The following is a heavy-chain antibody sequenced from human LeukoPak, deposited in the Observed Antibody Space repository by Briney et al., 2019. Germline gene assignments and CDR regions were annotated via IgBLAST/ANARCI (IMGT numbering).Heavy chain of an antibody. CDR2: ISDTGSTI. V-gene: IGHV3-48*03. J-gene: IGHJ6*03. Sequence: PGGSLRLSCAASGFTFSSYELNWVRQAPGKGLEWVSYISDTGSTIYYADSVEGRFTISRDNAKNSLYLQMNSLRVEDTAVYYCVKLGGVVAVAGTRFYMDVCGKGTTVTISS. D-gene: IGHD2-15*01. CDR1: GFTFSSYE. CDR3: VKLGGVVAVAGTRFYMDV.